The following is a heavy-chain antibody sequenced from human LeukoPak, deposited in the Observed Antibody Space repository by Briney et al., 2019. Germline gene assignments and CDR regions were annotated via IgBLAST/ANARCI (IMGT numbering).Heavy chain of an antibody. J-gene: IGHJ5*02. CDR2: IRYDGSNK. CDR1: GFTFSSYG. Sequence: PGGSLRLSCAASGFTFSSYGMHWVRQAPGKGLEWVAFIRYDGSNKYYADSVKGRFTISRDNSKNTLYLQMNSLRAEDTAVYYCARAFVKRDPAWGQGTLVTVSS. CDR3: ARAFVKRDPA. D-gene: IGHD5-24*01. V-gene: IGHV3-30*02.